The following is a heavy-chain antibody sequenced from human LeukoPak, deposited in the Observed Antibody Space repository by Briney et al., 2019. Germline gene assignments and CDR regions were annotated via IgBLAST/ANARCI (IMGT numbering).Heavy chain of an antibody. CDR2: ISSSGSTI. CDR1: GFTFSSYG. D-gene: IGHD3-22*01. Sequence: GGSLRLSCAASGFTFSSYGMNWVRQAPGKGLEWVSYISSSGSTIYYADSVKGRFTISRDNAKNSLHLQMNSLRAEDTAVYYCARASYYDTIDYWGQGTLVTVSS. J-gene: IGHJ4*02. CDR3: ARASYYDTIDY. V-gene: IGHV3-48*03.